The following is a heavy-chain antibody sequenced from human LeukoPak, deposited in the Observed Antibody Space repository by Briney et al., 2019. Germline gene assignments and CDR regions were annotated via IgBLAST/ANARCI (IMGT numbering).Heavy chain of an antibody. CDR3: ASASIAARPGPLFDY. CDR2: IIPIFGTA. J-gene: IGHJ4*02. Sequence: SVKVSCKASGGTFSSYAISWVRQAPGQGLEWMGRIIPIFGTANYAQKFQGRVTITTDGSTSTAYMELSSLRSEDTAVYYCASASIAARPGPLFDYWGQGTLVTVSS. CDR1: GGTFSSYA. D-gene: IGHD6-6*01. V-gene: IGHV1-69*05.